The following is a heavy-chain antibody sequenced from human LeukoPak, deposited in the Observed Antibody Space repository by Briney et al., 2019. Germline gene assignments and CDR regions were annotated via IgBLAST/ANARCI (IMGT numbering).Heavy chain of an antibody. Sequence: GGSLRLSCAASGFTFSSYSMNWVRQAPGKGLEWVSLISGDGGSTYYADSVKGRFTISRDNSKNSLYLQMNSLRTEDTALYYCAKDMARARDFWSGYYSGGIDYWGQGTLVTVSS. V-gene: IGHV3-43*02. CDR1: GFTFSSYS. J-gene: IGHJ4*02. D-gene: IGHD3-3*01. CDR2: ISGDGGST. CDR3: AKDMARARDFWSGYYSGGIDY.